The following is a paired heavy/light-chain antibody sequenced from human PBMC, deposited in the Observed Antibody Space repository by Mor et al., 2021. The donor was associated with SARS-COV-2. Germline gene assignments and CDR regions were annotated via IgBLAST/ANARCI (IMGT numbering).Heavy chain of an antibody. V-gene: IGHV3-66*01. CDR1: GFTIGNKY. Sequence: EVRLRQSGGGFVQAGGSLRLSCAASGFTIGNKYMSWVRQAPGKGLEWVSTIYTGSSTNYADSVRGRFSISRDISKDILYLQMNTLRVEDTAVYYCAREIRSSTSGERSFYGMDVWGQGTTVIVSS. CDR2: IYTGSST. D-gene: IGHD1-1*01. J-gene: IGHJ6*02. CDR3: AREIRSSTSGERSFYGMDV.
Light chain of an antibody. CDR1: QNISNF. CDR2: GAT. V-gene: IGKV1-39*01. Sequence: DIQMTQSPSSLPASVGDRVTITCRASQNISNFLHWYQQTPGKAPKLLIYGATILQDGVPSGFSGSGSGTDFTLTISSLQPEDFATYYCQQTFSAPVTFGGGTIVDI. J-gene: IGKJ4*01. CDR3: QQTFSAPVT.